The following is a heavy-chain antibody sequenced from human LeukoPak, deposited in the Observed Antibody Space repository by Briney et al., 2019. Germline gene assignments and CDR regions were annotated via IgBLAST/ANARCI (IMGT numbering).Heavy chain of an antibody. CDR2: VNADGGST. J-gene: IGHJ4*02. CDR1: GGSIRDLA. CDR3: VRDLWGFDY. Sequence: GSLRLSCSVSGGSIRDLAFHWVRQAPGKGLDYVSVVNADGGSTKYGDSVKGRFTVSRDNSKNTVYLQMTSLRYDDTAVYYCVRDLWGFDYWGQGTLVTVSS. V-gene: IGHV3-64D*09. D-gene: IGHD3-10*01.